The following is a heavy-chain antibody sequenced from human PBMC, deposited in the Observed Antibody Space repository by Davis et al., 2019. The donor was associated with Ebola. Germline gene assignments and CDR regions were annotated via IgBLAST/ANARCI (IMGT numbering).Heavy chain of an antibody. V-gene: IGHV3-30-3*01. Sequence: PGGSLRLSCAASGFTFSSYAMSWVRQAPGKGLEWVAVISYDGSNKYYADSVKGRFTISRDNAKNSLYLQMNSLRAEDTALYYCAKETYYYYGMDVWGQGTTVTVSS. J-gene: IGHJ6*02. CDR3: AKETYYYYGMDV. CDR2: ISYDGSNK. CDR1: GFTFSSYA.